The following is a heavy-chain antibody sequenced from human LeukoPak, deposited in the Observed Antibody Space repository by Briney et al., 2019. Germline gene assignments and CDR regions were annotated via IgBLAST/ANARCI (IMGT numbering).Heavy chain of an antibody. D-gene: IGHD3/OR15-3a*01. J-gene: IGHJ4*02. CDR1: GFTFSNYA. Sequence: GGSLRLSCAASGFTFSNYALQGVRQAPGKGREWVAVISYDRNNKYYADSVKGQFTISRDNSKNNMYLQMHSLRTEDPAVYYCARVIFGLVITEGIDYWGQGTLVTVPS. CDR3: ARVIFGLVITEGIDY. CDR2: ISYDRNNK. V-gene: IGHV3-30-3*01.